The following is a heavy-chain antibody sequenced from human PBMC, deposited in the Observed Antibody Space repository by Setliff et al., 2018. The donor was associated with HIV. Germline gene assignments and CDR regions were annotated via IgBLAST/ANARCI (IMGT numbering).Heavy chain of an antibody. CDR3: ARGVYSGYEP. Sequence: GASVKVSCKASGYTFTSNAIHWVRQAPGQSLEWMGWIDAGNGDTKYSQNFQGRVTITGDTSASTAYMELSSLRSEDTAVYYCARGVYSGYEPWGQGTLVTAPQ. CDR2: IDAGNGDT. CDR1: GYTFTSNA. J-gene: IGHJ5*02. D-gene: IGHD5-12*01. V-gene: IGHV1-3*01.